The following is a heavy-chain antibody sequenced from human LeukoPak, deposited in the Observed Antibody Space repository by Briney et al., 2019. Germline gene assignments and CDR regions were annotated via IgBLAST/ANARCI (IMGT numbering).Heavy chain of an antibody. CDR2: IYYSGST. CDR1: GGSISSYY. J-gene: IGHJ3*02. Sequence: SETLSLTCTVSGGSISSYYWSWLRQPPGKGLEWIGYIYYSGSTNYNPSLKSRVTISVDTPKNQFSLKLSSVTAADTAVYYCARLIVGARDDAFDIWGQGTMVTVSS. CDR3: ARLIVGARDDAFDI. D-gene: IGHD1-26*01. V-gene: IGHV4-59*08.